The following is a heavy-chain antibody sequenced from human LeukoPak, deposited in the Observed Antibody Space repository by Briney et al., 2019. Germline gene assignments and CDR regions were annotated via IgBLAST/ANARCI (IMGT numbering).Heavy chain of an antibody. CDR1: GFTFDDYG. Sequence: GGSLRLSCAASGFTFDDYGMSWVRQAPGKGLEWVSDINWNGGSTGYADSVKGRFTISRDNAKNSLYLQMNSLRAEDTALYYCARRTNYDHVWGSYRNNNWFDPWGQGTLVTVSS. J-gene: IGHJ5*02. CDR3: ARRTNYDHVWGSYRNNNWFDP. D-gene: IGHD3-16*02. CDR2: INWNGGST. V-gene: IGHV3-20*04.